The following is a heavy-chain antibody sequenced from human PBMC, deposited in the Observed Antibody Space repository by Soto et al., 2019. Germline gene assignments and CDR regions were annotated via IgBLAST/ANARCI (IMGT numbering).Heavy chain of an antibody. Sequence: QVQLVESGGGVVQPGRSLRLSCAASGFTFSSYGMHWVRQAPGKGLEWVAVIWYDGSNKYYADSVKGRFTISRDNSKNTLYLQMNSLRAEDTAVYYCARDTSNYYDSSGYPQPWGQGTLVTVSS. CDR1: GFTFSSYG. CDR2: IWYDGSNK. V-gene: IGHV3-33*01. D-gene: IGHD3-22*01. CDR3: ARDTSNYYDSSGYPQP. J-gene: IGHJ5*02.